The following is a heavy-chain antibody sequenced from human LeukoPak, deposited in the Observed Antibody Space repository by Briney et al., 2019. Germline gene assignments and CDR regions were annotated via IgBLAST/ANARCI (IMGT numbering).Heavy chain of an antibody. D-gene: IGHD3-22*01. J-gene: IGHJ3*01. V-gene: IGHV4-38-2*02. CDR3: ARDQRFYDSSGYPGDGFDV. Sequence: SETLSLTCNVSGYSISRGYHWGWIRQPPGKGLEEIGTIDQSGSTYYNPSLKSRVTISVDKSKNQFSLKVTSVTAADTAMYYCARDQRFYDSSGYPGDGFDVWGRGTMVTVSS. CDR2: IDQSGST. CDR1: GYSISRGYH.